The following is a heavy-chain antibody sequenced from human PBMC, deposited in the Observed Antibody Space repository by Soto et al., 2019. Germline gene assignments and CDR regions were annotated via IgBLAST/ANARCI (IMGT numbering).Heavy chain of an antibody. CDR3: AIGSPDYYESCGYGFDF. D-gene: IGHD3-22*01. CDR2: ISAYNGNT. Sequence: GLEWMGWISAYNGNTNYAQKLQGRVTMTTDTSTSTAYMELSSLRSEDTAVYYCAIGSPDYYESCGYGFDFWAQG. J-gene: IGHJ4*02. V-gene: IGHV1-18*01.